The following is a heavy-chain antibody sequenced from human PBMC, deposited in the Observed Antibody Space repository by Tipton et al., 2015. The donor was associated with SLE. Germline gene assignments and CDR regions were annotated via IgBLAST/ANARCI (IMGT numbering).Heavy chain of an antibody. CDR1: GYSISSGYF. CDR2: IYTSGST. D-gene: IGHD2-21*01. CDR3: ARGKISWAVFVVKNYFDS. J-gene: IGHJ4*02. Sequence: GLVKPSETLSLTCTVYGYSISSGYFWGWIRQPPGKGLEWIGYIYTSGSTNYNPSLKSRVTISVDTSKNQFSLRLTSVTAADTAVYYCARGKISWAVFVVKNYFDSWGQGTLVTVSS. V-gene: IGHV4-38-2*02.